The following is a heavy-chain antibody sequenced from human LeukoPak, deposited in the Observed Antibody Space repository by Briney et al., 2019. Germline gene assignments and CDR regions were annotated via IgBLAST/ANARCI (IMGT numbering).Heavy chain of an antibody. CDR2: LFSTSGQT. J-gene: IGHJ5*02. V-gene: IGHV4-39*07. Sequence: PSETLSLTCIVSGGSISSRSYSWAWIRQPPAKGLEWIGSLFSTSGQTYYNPALKRRVTISLDTSKSQFSLKLSSVTAADTAAYYCVRDGIGRFFDPWGQGTLVTVSS. CDR1: GGSISSRSYS. D-gene: IGHD1-26*01. CDR3: VRDGIGRFFDP.